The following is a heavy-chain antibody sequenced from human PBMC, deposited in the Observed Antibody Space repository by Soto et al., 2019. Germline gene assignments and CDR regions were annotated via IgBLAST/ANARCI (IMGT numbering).Heavy chain of an antibody. Sequence: SETLSLTCAVYGGSFSGYYWSWIRQPPGKGLEWIGEINHSGSTNYNPSLKSRVTISVDTSKNQFSLKLSSVTAADTAVYYCARVLIAAAGFYYYYYYMDVWGKGTTVTVSS. J-gene: IGHJ6*03. CDR2: INHSGST. D-gene: IGHD6-13*01. CDR1: GGSFSGYY. V-gene: IGHV4-34*01. CDR3: ARVLIAAAGFYYYYYYMDV.